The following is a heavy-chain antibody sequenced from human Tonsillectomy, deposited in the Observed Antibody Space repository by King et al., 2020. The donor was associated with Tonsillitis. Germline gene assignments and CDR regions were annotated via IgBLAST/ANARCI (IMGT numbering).Heavy chain of an antibody. D-gene: IGHD3-22*01. CDR3: TRDYQYYYDETGYDVFDY. V-gene: IGHV1-18*01. J-gene: IGHJ4*02. Sequence: QLVQSGDEVKEPGASVKVSCKASGYTFTTYGITWVRQAPGQGLEWMGWIITHNDKKNYAQRLQGRVTLTKDTSTSTSYMELRSLRFDDTAVYFCTRDYQYYYDETGYDVFDYWGQGNLVTVSS. CDR1: GYTFTTYG. CDR2: IITHNDKK.